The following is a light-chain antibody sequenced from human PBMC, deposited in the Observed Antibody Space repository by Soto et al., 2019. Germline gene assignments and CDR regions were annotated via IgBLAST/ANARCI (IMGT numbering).Light chain of an antibody. CDR2: EDN. CDR3: QSYDSSNHVV. V-gene: IGLV6-57*04. Sequence: NFMLTQPHSVSESPGKTVTISCTRSSGSIASNYVQWYQQRPGSAPTTVIYEDNQSPSGVPDRFSGSIDSSSNSASLPISGLKTEDEADYYCQSYDSSNHVVFGGGTKLTVL. J-gene: IGLJ2*01. CDR1: SGSIASNY.